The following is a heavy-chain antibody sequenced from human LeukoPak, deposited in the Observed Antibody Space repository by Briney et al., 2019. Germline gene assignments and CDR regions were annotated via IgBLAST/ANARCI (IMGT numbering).Heavy chain of an antibody. CDR3: ARTEGYSYGYSWYFDL. V-gene: IGHV4-34*01. CDR2: INHSGST. Sequence: PSENLSLTCAVYGGSFSGYYWSWIRQPPGKGLEWIGEINHSGSTNYNPSLKSRVTISVDTSKSQFSLKLSSVTAADTAVYYCARTEGYSYGYSWYFDLWGRGTLVTVSS. D-gene: IGHD5-18*01. CDR1: GGSFSGYY. J-gene: IGHJ2*01.